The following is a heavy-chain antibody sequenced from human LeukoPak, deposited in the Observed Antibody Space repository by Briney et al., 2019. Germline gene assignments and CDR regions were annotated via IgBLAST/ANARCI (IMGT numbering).Heavy chain of an antibody. Sequence: SETLSLTCTVSGGSISDYYWNWIRQPPGKGLEWIGYIYYSGSTSYNPSLKSRVTISVDTSKNQFSLNLTSLTAADTAVYYCARGDYGGNSGYYYGMDVWGQGTTVTVSS. J-gene: IGHJ6*02. CDR2: IYYSGST. D-gene: IGHD4-23*01. CDR1: GGSISDYY. CDR3: ARGDYGGNSGYYYGMDV. V-gene: IGHV4-59*08.